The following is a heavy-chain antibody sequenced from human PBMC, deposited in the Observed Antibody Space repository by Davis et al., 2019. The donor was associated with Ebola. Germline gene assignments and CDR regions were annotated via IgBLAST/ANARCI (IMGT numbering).Heavy chain of an antibody. V-gene: IGHV3-23*01. D-gene: IGHD3-3*01. CDR1: GFTFSNYP. J-gene: IGHJ6*04. Sequence: GESLKISCAASGFTFSNYPMTWVRQAPGKGLEWISAISGSGGTTYYADSVKGRFTISRDNSKNTLSLQMNSLRAEDTAVYYCAKSGLSFGVVKYHYGMDVWGKGTTVTVSS. CDR3: AKSGLSFGVVKYHYGMDV. CDR2: ISGSGGTT.